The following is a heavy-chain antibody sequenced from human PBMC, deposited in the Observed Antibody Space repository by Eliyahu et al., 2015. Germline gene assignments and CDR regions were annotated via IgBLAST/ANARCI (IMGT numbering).Heavy chain of an antibody. J-gene: IGHJ4*02. CDR1: GXTFXXXT. Sequence: QVQLVQSGXXVAKPGASVKVSXKAXGXTFXXXTIHWVRQAPGQRPEWMGWINAGNGNTKYSQKFQGRVTITRDTSASTAYMELSSLRSEDTAVYYCARPDTWCTSTACYDFWGQGTLVTVSS. CDR2: INAGNGNT. CDR3: ARPDTWCTSTACYDF. V-gene: IGHV1-3*01. D-gene: IGHD2-2*01.